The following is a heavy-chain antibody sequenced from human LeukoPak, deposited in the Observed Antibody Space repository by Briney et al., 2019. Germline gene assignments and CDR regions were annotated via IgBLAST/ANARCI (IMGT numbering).Heavy chain of an antibody. Sequence: GESLRLSCAASGFTFSSYAMSWVRQAPGKGLEWVSAISGSGGSTYYADSVKGRFTISRDNSKNTLYLQMNSLRAEDTAVYYCAKGGRYCGGDCQYYFDYWGQGTLVTVSS. V-gene: IGHV3-23*01. CDR2: ISGSGGST. CDR1: GFTFSSYA. D-gene: IGHD2-21*01. CDR3: AKGGRYCGGDCQYYFDY. J-gene: IGHJ4*02.